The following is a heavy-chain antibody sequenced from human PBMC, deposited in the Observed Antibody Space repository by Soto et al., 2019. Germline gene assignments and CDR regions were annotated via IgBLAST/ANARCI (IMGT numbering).Heavy chain of an antibody. Sequence: SQTLSLNCAISGDSVSSNSAAWNWIRQSPSRGLEWLGRTYYRSKWYNDYAVSVKSRITINPDTSKNQFSLQLNSVTPEDTAVYYCAMVRGVTNKNWFDPWGQGTLVTVSS. CDR1: GDSVSSNSAA. CDR2: TYYRSKWYN. V-gene: IGHV6-1*01. CDR3: AMVRGVTNKNWFDP. D-gene: IGHD3-10*01. J-gene: IGHJ5*02.